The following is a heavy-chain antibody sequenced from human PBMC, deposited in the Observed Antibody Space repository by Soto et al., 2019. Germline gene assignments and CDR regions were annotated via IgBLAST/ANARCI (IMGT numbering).Heavy chain of an antibody. CDR1: GGSISSGDYY. Sequence: SATLALTCTVSGGSISSGDYYWSWIRQPPGKGLEWIGYIYYSGSTYYNPSLKSRVTISVDTSKNQFSLKLSSVTAADTAVYYCARVSVVVVAAMGYGMDVWGQGTTVTV. J-gene: IGHJ6*02. D-gene: IGHD2-15*01. CDR3: ARVSVVVVAAMGYGMDV. CDR2: IYYSGST. V-gene: IGHV4-30-4*01.